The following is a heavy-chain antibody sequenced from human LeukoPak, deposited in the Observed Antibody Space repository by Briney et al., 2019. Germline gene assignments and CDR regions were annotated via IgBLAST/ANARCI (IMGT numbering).Heavy chain of an antibody. J-gene: IGHJ4*02. D-gene: IGHD6-19*01. V-gene: IGHV4-30-2*01. CDR3: ARVEGDSSGWYSFDY. Sequence: SETLSLTCAVSGGSISSGGYSWSWIRQPPGKGLEWIGYIYHSGSTYYNPSLKSRVTISVDRSKNQFSLKLSSVTAADTAVYYCARVEGDSSGWYSFDYWGQGTLVTVSS. CDR1: GGSISSGGYS. CDR2: IYHSGST.